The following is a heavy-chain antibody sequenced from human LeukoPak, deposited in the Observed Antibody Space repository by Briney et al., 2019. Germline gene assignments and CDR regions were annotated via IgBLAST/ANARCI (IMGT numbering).Heavy chain of an antibody. D-gene: IGHD5-18*01. V-gene: IGHV4-34*01. Sequence: SETLSLTCAFYGGSFSGYYWSWIRQPPGKGLEWIGEINHSGSTNYNPSLKSRVTISVDTSKNQFSLKLSSVTAADTAVYYCARDSSYGYYYYGMDVWGKGTTVTVSS. J-gene: IGHJ6*04. CDR2: INHSGST. CDR3: ARDSSYGYYYYGMDV. CDR1: GGSFSGYY.